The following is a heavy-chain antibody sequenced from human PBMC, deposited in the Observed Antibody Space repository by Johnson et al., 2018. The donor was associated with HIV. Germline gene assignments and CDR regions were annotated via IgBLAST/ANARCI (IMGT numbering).Heavy chain of an antibody. D-gene: IGHD5-24*01. J-gene: IGHJ3*02. Sequence: VQLVESGGGVVRPGGSLRLSCAASGFTFDDYGMSWVREVPGKGLEWVSGINWNGGSTTYADSVKGRFTISRDNAKNALYLQMNSLRAEDTAVYHCARACRDGYTCDVYDIWGQGTMVTVSS. CDR3: ARACRDGYTCDVYDI. V-gene: IGHV3-20*01. CDR1: GFTFDDYG. CDR2: INWNGGST.